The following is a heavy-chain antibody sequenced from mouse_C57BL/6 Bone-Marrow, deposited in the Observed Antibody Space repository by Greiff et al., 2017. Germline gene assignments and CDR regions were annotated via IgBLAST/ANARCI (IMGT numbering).Heavy chain of an antibody. D-gene: IGHD2-3*01. CDR1: GYTFTSYW. J-gene: IGHJ4*01. V-gene: IGHV1-72*01. CDR3: AKSRWGYAMDY. CDR2: IDPNSGGT. Sequence: QVQLKEPGAELVKPGASVKLSCKASGYTFTSYWMHWVKQRPGRGLEWIGRIDPNSGGTKYNEKFKSKATLTVDKPSSTAYMQLSSLTSEDSAVYYCAKSRWGYAMDYWGQGTSVTVSS.